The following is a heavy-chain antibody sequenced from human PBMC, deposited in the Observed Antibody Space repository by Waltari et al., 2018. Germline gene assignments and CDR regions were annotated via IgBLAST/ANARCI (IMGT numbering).Heavy chain of an antibody. CDR1: GGSISSSSYY. CDR3: ARLGAIIVGATFFDY. CDR2: IYYSGGT. D-gene: IGHD1-26*01. V-gene: IGHV4-39*01. Sequence: QLQLQESGPGLVKPSETLSLTCTVSGGSISSSSYYWGWIRQPPGKGLEWIGSIYYSGGTYDNPSLKGRVTISVATSKNQFSRKLSSVTAADTAVYYCARLGAIIVGATFFDYWGQGTLVTVSS. J-gene: IGHJ4*02.